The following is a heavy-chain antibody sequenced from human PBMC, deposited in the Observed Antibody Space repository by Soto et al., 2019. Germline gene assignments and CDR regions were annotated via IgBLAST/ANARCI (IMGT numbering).Heavy chain of an antibody. CDR1: GGSLSSYY. CDR3: ARDNQQPEEYYYGLDV. J-gene: IGHJ6*02. CDR2: IYISGST. D-gene: IGHD6-13*01. Sequence: KPSETLSLTCTVSGGSLSSYYWNWIRQPAGKGLEWIGRIYISGSTNYNPSLKSRVTMSVDTSKNQFSLKLSSVTAADTAVYYCARDNQQPEEYYYGLDVWGQGTTVTVSS. V-gene: IGHV4-4*07.